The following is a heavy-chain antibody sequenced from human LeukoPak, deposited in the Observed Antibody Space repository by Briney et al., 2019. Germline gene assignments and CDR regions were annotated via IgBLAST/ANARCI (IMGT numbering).Heavy chain of an antibody. CDR2: IGAYNGHT. CDR3: ARGTWYDYSKPIDY. D-gene: IGHD4-11*01. Sequence: GASVKVSCKASGYTFTNYAISWVRLAPGQGLEWMGWIGAYNGHTNYAQKLQGRVTMTTDTSTSTAYMELRSLRSDDTAVYYCARGTWYDYSKPIDYWGQGTLVTVSS. V-gene: IGHV1-18*01. CDR1: GYTFTNYA. J-gene: IGHJ4*02.